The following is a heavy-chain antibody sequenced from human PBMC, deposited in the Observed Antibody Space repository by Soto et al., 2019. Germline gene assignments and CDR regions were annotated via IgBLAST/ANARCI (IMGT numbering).Heavy chain of an antibody. Sequence: GGSLRLSCAASGFTFSSYEMNWVRQAPGKGLEWVSYISSSGSTIYYADSVKGRFTISRDNAKNSLYLQMNSLRAEDTAVYYCAVPFLEWLPHGTGSPRLDYWGQGTLVTVSS. J-gene: IGHJ4*02. CDR3: AVPFLEWLPHGTGSPRLDY. CDR1: GFTFSSYE. D-gene: IGHD3-3*02. CDR2: ISSSGSTI. V-gene: IGHV3-48*03.